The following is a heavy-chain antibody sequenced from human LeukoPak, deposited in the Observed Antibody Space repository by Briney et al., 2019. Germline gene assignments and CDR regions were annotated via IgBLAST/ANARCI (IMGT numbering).Heavy chain of an antibody. D-gene: IGHD4-11*01. V-gene: IGHV3-23*01. CDR3: AQDRAYIQFSF. CDR2: IGPSGTNT. CDR1: GFTFFNYG. Sequence: PGGSLTLSCAASGFTFFNYGMNWVRQAAGKGLEWVSGIGPSGTNTYYADSVKGRFTISRDNSKNTVYLQVNSLRAEDTALYYCAQDRAYIQFSFWGQGPLVTVSS. J-gene: IGHJ4*02.